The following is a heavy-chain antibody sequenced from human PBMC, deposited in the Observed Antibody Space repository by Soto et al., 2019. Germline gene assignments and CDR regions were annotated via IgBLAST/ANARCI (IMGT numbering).Heavy chain of an antibody. J-gene: IGHJ4*02. V-gene: IGHV4-34*01. CDR1: GGSFSGYY. CDR2: INHSGST. Sequence: SETLSLTCGVYGGSFSGYYWSWIRQPPGKGLEWIGEINHSGSTNYNPSLKSRVTISVDTSKNQFSLKLSSVTAADTAVYFCARGLGFYFGSGSSPPHFDYWGQGTLVTVSS. D-gene: IGHD3-10*01. CDR3: ARGLGFYFGSGSSPPHFDY.